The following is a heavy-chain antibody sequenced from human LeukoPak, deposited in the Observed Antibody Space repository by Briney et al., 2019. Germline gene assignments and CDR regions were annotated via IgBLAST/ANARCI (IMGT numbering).Heavy chain of an antibody. Sequence: ASVKVSCKASGYTFTSYAMNWVRQAPGQGLEWMGWINTNTGNPTYAQGFTGRFVFSLDTSVSTAYLQISSLRAEDTAVYYCARGGRFIVGAARSLGYWGQGTLVTVSS. V-gene: IGHV7-4-1*02. J-gene: IGHJ4*02. CDR3: ARGGRFIVGAARSLGY. CDR1: GYTFTSYA. CDR2: INTNTGNP. D-gene: IGHD1-26*01.